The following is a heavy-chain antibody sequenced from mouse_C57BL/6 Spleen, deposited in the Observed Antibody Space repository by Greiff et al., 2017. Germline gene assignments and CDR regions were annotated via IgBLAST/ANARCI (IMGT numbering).Heavy chain of an antibody. Sequence: QVQLKESGAELVKPGASVKISCKASGYAFSSYWMNWVKQRPGKGLEWIGQIYPGDGDTNYNGKFKGKATLTADKSSSTAYMQLSSLTSEDSAVYFCARWATVVADYWGQGTTLTVSS. J-gene: IGHJ2*01. CDR1: GYAFSSYW. CDR3: ARWATVVADY. CDR2: IYPGDGDT. V-gene: IGHV1-80*01. D-gene: IGHD1-1*01.